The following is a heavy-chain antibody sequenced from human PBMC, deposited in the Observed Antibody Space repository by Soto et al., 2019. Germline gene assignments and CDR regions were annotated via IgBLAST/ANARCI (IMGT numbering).Heavy chain of an antibody. V-gene: IGHV1-24*01. D-gene: IGHD1-1*01. CDR2: FDPEDGET. J-gene: IGHJ4*02. CDR1: GYTLTELS. CDR3: ATTSLGTYYLDY. Sequence: ASVKVSCKVSGYTLTELSMHWVRQAPGKGLEWIGGFDPEDGETIYAQKFQGRVTMTEDTSTDTAYMELSSLRSEDTAVYYCATTSLGTYYLDYWGQGTLVTVSS.